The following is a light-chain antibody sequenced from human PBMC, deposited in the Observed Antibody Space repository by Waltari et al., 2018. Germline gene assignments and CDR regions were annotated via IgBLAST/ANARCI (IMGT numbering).Light chain of an antibody. CDR3: SSYAKTLIVV. J-gene: IGLJ2*01. Sequence: QSALTQPRSVSGSPGQSVTISCTGTRSDVGGYNYVSWYQQRPGKAPTLIIYDVDKRPSGVPGRFSGSKSDNTASLTISGLQTEDEADYYCSSYAKTLIVVFGGGTKLTVL. CDR2: DVD. CDR1: RSDVGGYNY. V-gene: IGLV2-11*01.